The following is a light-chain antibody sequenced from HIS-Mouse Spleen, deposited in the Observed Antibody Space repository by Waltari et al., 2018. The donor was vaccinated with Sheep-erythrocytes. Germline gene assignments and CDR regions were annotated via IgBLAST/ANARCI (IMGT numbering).Light chain of an antibody. Sequence: QAALTQPASVSGSPGQSITIACTVTSRDVWRSTLFSWYQQHPGKAPKVMIYEGSKRPSWVFKRFSGSKSGNTASLTISGLQAEDEADYYCCSYAGSSTPWVFGGGTKLTVL. CDR2: EGS. CDR3: CSYAGSSTPWV. J-gene: IGLJ3*02. CDR1: SRDVWRSTL. V-gene: IGLV2-23*01.